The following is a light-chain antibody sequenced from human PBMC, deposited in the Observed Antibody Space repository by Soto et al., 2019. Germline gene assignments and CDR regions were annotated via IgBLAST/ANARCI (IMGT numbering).Light chain of an antibody. J-gene: IGKJ4*01. CDR1: QDISTW. Sequence: DIQMTHSPASVSASVGDRVTITCRASQDISTWLAWYQQKPGKAPKLLIYAASTLQSGVPSRFSGSGSGTEFTLTISSLQPEDFASYFCQQVNSYPLTFGGGTKVDIK. CDR2: AAS. V-gene: IGKV1-12*01. CDR3: QQVNSYPLT.